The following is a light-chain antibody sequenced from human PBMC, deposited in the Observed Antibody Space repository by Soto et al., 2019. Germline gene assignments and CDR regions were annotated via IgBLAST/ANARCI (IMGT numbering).Light chain of an antibody. CDR3: QQYSNWPLT. CDR2: DAS. CDR1: QSVSSSY. Sequence: EIVLTQSPGTLSLFPGERATLSCRASQSVSSSYLAWYQQKPGQAPRLLIYDASNRATGIPARFSGSGSGTEFTLTISSLQSEDFAVYYCQQYSNWPLTFGGGTKVDIK. J-gene: IGKJ4*01. V-gene: IGKV3D-20*02.